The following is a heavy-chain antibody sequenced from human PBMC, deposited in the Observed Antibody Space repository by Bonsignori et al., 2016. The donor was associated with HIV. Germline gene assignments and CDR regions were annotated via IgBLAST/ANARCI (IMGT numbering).Heavy chain of an antibody. CDR3: ASTEPTIGH. CDR1: GGSFSDYY. D-gene: IGHD1-26*01. Sequence: QVQLQQWGAGVLKPSETLSLTCAIYGGSFSDYYWSWIRQPPREGAWSGLGKVNHRGSTNYNPSLKSRVTISVDTSKNQVSLQLSSVTVADTAVYYCASTEPTIGHWGQGILVTVSS. V-gene: IGHV4-34*01. CDR2: VNHRGST. J-gene: IGHJ5*02.